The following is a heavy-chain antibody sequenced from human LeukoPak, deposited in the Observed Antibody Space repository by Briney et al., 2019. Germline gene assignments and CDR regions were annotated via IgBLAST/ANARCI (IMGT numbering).Heavy chain of an antibody. CDR3: AKRRGVGATDYYGMDV. CDR2: ISSDGSNK. CDR1: GFTFNSYG. Sequence: GGSLRLSCAASGFTFNSYGMHWVRQAPGKGLEWVGVISSDGSNKYYADTVKGRFTIPRDKYKNTLHLQKNTLRAEDTAVYYCAKRRGVGATDYYGMDVWGQGTTVTVSS. V-gene: IGHV3-30*18. D-gene: IGHD1-26*01. J-gene: IGHJ6*02.